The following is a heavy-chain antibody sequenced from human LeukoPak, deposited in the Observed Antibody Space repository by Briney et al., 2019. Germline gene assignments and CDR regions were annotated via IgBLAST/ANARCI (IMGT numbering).Heavy chain of an antibody. D-gene: IGHD3-10*01. Sequence: GRSLRLSCAASGFTFDDYAMHWVRQAPGKGLEWVSGISWNSGSIGYADSVQGRFTISRDNSKNTLYLQMNSLRAEDTAVYYCARTITDDHNRLGALDIWGQGTMVTVSS. J-gene: IGHJ3*02. V-gene: IGHV3-9*01. CDR1: GFTFDDYA. CDR3: ARTITDDHNRLGALDI. CDR2: ISWNSGSI.